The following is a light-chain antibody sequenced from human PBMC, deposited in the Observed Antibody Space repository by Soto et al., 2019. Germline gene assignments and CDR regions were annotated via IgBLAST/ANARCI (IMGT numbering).Light chain of an antibody. V-gene: IGKV3-20*01. CDR3: HQYDSWT. CDR2: GAS. Sequence: TQSAATLSLAPGERVTLSCRASESVSSNLAWYQQKPGQAPRLLIYGASSRATGIPDRFGGSGSGTDFTLTISRLEPEDFAVYYCHQYDSWTFGQGTKVDI. J-gene: IGKJ1*01. CDR1: ESVSSN.